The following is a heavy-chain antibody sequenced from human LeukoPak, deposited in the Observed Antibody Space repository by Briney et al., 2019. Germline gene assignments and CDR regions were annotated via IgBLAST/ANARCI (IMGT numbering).Heavy chain of an antibody. V-gene: IGHV1-3*01. D-gene: IGHD6-13*01. CDR2: INAGNGNT. CDR1: GYTFTSYA. Sequence: ASVKVSCKASGYTFTSYAMHWVRQAPGQRLEWMGWINAGNGNTKYSQKFQGRVTMTTDTSTSTAYMELRSLRSDDTAVYYCARVGPKLAVYYYYMDVWSKGTTVTVSS. CDR3: ARVGPKLAVYYYYMDV. J-gene: IGHJ6*03.